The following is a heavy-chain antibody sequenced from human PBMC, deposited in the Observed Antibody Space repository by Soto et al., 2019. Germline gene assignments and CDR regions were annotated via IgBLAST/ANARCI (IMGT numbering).Heavy chain of an antibody. D-gene: IGHD6-13*01. CDR2: IPNTENKK. Sequence: QVHLAESGGGVVQPGTSLRLSCVASGFTFSSYGMHWVRQAPGKGLEWVAVIPNTENKKYYADSVKGRFTISSDNSQNTLLLQMGSLMSEDTAMYYCARTAGGRVRGALDIWGQGTMVTVS. CDR1: GFTFSSYG. CDR3: ARTAGGRVRGALDI. V-gene: IGHV3-30-3*01. J-gene: IGHJ3*02.